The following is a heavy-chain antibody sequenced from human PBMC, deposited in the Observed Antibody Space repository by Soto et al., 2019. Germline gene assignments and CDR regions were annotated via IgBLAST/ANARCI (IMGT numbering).Heavy chain of an antibody. CDR3: ARDPRTARASAMDV. CDR2: VWYDGSNG. V-gene: IGHV3-33*01. D-gene: IGHD6-6*01. CDR1: GFIFSNFG. Sequence: XVSLRLSCAASGFIFSNFGMHGIRQAPGKGLEWVAGVWYDGSNGVSADSVKGRFTISRDNSKNTLYLQMTSLRAEDTAVYYCARDPRTARASAMDVWGQGTTVTVSS. J-gene: IGHJ6*02.